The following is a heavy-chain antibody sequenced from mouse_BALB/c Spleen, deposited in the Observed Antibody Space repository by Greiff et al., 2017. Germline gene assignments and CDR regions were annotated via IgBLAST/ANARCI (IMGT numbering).Heavy chain of an antibody. CDR2: IRLKSNNYAT. CDR1: GFTFSNYW. Sequence: EVKLMESGGGLVQPGGSMKLSCVASGFTFSNYWMNWVRQSPEKGLEWVAEIRLKSNNYATHYAESVKGRFTISRDDSKSSVYLQMNNLRAEDTGIYYCTREGMDYWGQGTSVTVSS. CDR3: TREGMDY. V-gene: IGHV6-6*02. J-gene: IGHJ4*01.